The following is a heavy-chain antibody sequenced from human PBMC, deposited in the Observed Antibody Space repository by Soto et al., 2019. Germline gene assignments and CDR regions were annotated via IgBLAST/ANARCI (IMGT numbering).Heavy chain of an antibody. V-gene: IGHV4-59*01. J-gene: IGHJ6*02. D-gene: IGHD6-6*01. CDR2: IYYSGST. CDR1: GGSISSYY. Sequence: PSETLSLTCTVSGGSISSYYWSWIRQPPGKGLEWIGYIYYSGSTNYNPSLKSRVTISVDTSKNQFSLKLSSVTAADTAVYYCAIGDYSSSPPYYCDGMDVWGQGTSVTVSS. CDR3: AIGDYSSSPPYYCDGMDV.